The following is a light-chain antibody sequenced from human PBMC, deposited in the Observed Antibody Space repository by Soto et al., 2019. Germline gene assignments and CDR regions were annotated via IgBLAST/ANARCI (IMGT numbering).Light chain of an antibody. CDR2: GAS. J-gene: IGKJ1*01. V-gene: IGKV3-20*01. CDR1: ESVRSSY. Sequence: EIVLTQSPGTLSLSPGERATLSGRRSESVRSSYLAWYQRKPGQAPRLVIDGASTRATGIPDRFTGSGSGTAFTLSVSRLEPQDFAVYFCQQYGSSPATFGEGTKVDI. CDR3: QQYGSSPAT.